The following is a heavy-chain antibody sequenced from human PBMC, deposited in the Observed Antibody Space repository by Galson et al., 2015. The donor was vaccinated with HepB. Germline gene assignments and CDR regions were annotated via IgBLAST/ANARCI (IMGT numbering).Heavy chain of an antibody. Sequence: SLRLSCAASRFTFIDYYMSWIRQAPGKGLEWVSYISGSGSYTDYADPVKGRFTISRDNARNSLYLQMDGLRAEDTAVYYCAATRNLNYDKYSFDHWGQGTLVTVSS. D-gene: IGHD1-7*01. J-gene: IGHJ4*02. CDR1: RFTFIDYY. CDR2: ISGSGSYT. V-gene: IGHV3-11*06. CDR3: AATRNLNYDKYSFDH.